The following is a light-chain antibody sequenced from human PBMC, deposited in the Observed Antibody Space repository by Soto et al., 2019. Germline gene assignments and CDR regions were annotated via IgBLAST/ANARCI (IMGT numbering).Light chain of an antibody. J-gene: IGLJ2*01. CDR3: SSYTSTSAVV. V-gene: IGLV2-14*01. CDR1: SSDVGGYNY. Sequence: QSALTQPASVSGSPGQSITISCTGTSSDVGGYNYVSWYQQHPGKAPKLMIYDVSNRPSGVSNRFSGSKSDNTASLAISGXXXXDEADYYCSSYTSTSAVVFGGGTKLTVL. CDR2: DVS.